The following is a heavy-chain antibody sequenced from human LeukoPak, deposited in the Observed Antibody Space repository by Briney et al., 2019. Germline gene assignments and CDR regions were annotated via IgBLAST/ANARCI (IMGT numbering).Heavy chain of an antibody. V-gene: IGHV3-9*01. J-gene: IGHJ6*02. Sequence: GRSLRLSCAASGFTFDGYAMHWVRQAPGKGLEWVSGITWNSGTIGYADSVKGRFTISRDNAKNSLYLQMNSLRAEDTALYYCAKDSRAYYYYGMDVWGQGTTVTVSS. CDR3: AKDSRAYYYYGMDV. CDR1: GFTFDGYA. CDR2: ITWNSGTI.